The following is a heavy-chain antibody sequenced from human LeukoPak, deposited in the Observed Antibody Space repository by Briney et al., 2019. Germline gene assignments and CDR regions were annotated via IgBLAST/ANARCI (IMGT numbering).Heavy chain of an antibody. CDR2: INHSGST. J-gene: IGHJ4*02. Sequence: SETLSLTCAVYGGSFSGYYWSWIRQPSGKGLEWIGEINHSGSTNYNPSLNSRVTISVDTSKNQFSLKLSSVTAADTAVYYCARTRITIFGVAKSRFDYWGQGTLVTVSS. CDR3: ARTRITIFGVAKSRFDY. CDR1: GGSFSGYY. D-gene: IGHD3-3*01. V-gene: IGHV4-34*01.